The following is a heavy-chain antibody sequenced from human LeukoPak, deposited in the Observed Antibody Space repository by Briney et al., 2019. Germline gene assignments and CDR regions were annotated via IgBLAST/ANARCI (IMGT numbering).Heavy chain of an antibody. CDR2: DYYSGSS. CDR3: ARLNSGRTLDY. CDR1: GGSITDYY. Sequence: SETLSLTCTVSGGSITDYYWGWIRQPPGKGLEWIGYDYYSGSSNYNPSLKSRVTISVDTSKNQFSLKMSSVTAADTAVYYCARLNSGRTLDYWGQGTLVTVSS. D-gene: IGHD6-19*01. J-gene: IGHJ4*02. V-gene: IGHV4-59*08.